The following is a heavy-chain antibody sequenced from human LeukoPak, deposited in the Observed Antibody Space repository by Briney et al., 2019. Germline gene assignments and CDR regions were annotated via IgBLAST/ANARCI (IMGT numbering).Heavy chain of an antibody. D-gene: IGHD1-26*01. CDR1: GGSTRSHY. J-gene: IGHJ4*02. CDR3: ARERWEGGSYVMGFDY. CDR2: IYYSGST. V-gene: IGHV4-59*11. Sequence: PSETLSLTCSVPGGSTRSHYWNWIRQPPGKGLEWLGHIYYSGSTYYNPSLKSRITISVDTSKNQFSLRLSSVTAADTAVYYCARERWEGGSYVMGFDYWGQGALVTVSS.